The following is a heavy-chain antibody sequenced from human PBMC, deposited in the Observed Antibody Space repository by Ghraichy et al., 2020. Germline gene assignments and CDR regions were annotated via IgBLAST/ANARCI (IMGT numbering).Heavy chain of an antibody. J-gene: IGHJ4*02. CDR2: INPNNGGT. CDR3: ARGSRNTPLTYYYDSSGYTRWDY. V-gene: IGHV1-2*04. D-gene: IGHD3-22*01. CDR1: GYTFTGYY. Sequence: ASVKVSCKTSGYTFTGYYMHWVRQAPGQGLKWKGWINPNNGGTNYAQKFQGWVTMTRDTSISTAYLELSRRRSDETAVYYCARGSRNTPLTYYYDSSGYTRWDYWGQGTLVTVSS.